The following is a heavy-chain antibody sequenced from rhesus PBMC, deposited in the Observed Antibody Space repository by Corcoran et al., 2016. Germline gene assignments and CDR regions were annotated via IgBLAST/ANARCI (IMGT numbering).Heavy chain of an antibody. J-gene: IGHJ2*01. CDR1: GYSIRSGYY. Sequence: QVQLQESGPGLVKPSETLSLTCAVSGYSIRSGYYWGWFLHPPGKGLEYIGYISGSRGSNYSNPSRKSRVTNSKDKAKNQLALKLSSVTAADTAVYYCARHGSPRRDFDLWGPGTPITISS. D-gene: IGHD6-25*01. CDR2: ISGSRGSN. V-gene: IGHV4-99*01. CDR3: ARHGSPRRDFDL.